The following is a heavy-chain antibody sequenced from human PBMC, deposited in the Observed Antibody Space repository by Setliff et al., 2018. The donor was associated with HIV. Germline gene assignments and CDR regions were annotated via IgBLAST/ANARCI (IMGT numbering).Heavy chain of an antibody. V-gene: IGHV1-69*16. J-gene: IGHJ4*02. D-gene: IGHD1-26*01. CDR3: ARGRGQWAVREYFDQ. CDR1: AATLRSYT. CDR2: FIPIMETP. Sequence: SVKVSCKASAATLRSYTINWFRQAPGHGLEWLGGFIPIMETPKYAQKFQGRVTLTTDESTSTAYMELTALRSDDTAIYYCARGRGQWAVREYFDQWGQGTPVTAPQ.